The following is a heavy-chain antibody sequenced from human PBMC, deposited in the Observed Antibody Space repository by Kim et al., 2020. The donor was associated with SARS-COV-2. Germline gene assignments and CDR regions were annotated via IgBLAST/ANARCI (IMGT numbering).Heavy chain of an antibody. V-gene: IGHV3-30*03. CDR3: ARGNYYESMTLSDYYNGMAV. CDR1: GLNVDNSA. Sequence: GGSLRLSCTASGLNVDNSAMNGVRQTPGKGLEWVAVIAFDGRNKDYADPVKGRFTISRDNSRSTLYLAMNSLRVEDTALYYWARGNYYESMTLSDYYNGMAVWGPGTTVTVSS. D-gene: IGHD3-22*01. J-gene: IGHJ6*02. CDR2: IAFDGRNK.